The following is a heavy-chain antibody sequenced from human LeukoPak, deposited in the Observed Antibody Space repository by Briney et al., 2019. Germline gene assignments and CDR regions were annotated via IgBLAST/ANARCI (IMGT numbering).Heavy chain of an antibody. J-gene: IGHJ5*02. CDR3: AKRHCSGGSCYTWSVRCFDP. V-gene: IGHV3-23*01. CDR2: ISGSGGST. D-gene: IGHD2-15*01. Sequence: PGGSLRLSCAASGFTFSSYAMSWVRQAPGKGLEWVSAISGSGGSTYYADSVKGRFTISRDNSKNTLYLQMNSLRAEDTAVYYCAKRHCSGGSCYTWSVRCFDPWGQGTLVTVSS. CDR1: GFTFSSYA.